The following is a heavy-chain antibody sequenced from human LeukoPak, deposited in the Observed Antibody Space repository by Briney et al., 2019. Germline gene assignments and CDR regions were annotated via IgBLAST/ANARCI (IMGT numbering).Heavy chain of an antibody. CDR2: LYTGGTT. V-gene: IGHV3-53*01. CDR1: GFTVSYNY. CDR3: ARGKGYGRSYYFDY. D-gene: IGHD1-26*01. J-gene: IGHJ4*02. Sequence: PGGSLRLSCAVSGFTVSYNYMSWVRQAPGKGLEWVSVLYTGGTTYYADSVKGRFTISRDNSKNTLYLQMNSLRAEDTAVYYCARGKGYGRSYYFDYWGQGTLVTVPS.